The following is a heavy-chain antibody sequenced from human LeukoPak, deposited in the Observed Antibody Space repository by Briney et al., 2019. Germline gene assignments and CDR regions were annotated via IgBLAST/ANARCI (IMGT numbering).Heavy chain of an antibody. D-gene: IGHD3-16*01. CDR1: GYTFNGYY. V-gene: IGHV1-46*02. CDR2: INPSGGRT. CDR3: ARERRAWGEDF. J-gene: IGHJ4*02. Sequence: GASVKVSCKASGYTFNGYYIHWVRQAPGQGLEWVGMINPSGGRTSYAQRFQGRVTVTTDTSTSTVYMQLSSLASEDTAVYYCARERRAWGEDFWGQGTLVTVSS.